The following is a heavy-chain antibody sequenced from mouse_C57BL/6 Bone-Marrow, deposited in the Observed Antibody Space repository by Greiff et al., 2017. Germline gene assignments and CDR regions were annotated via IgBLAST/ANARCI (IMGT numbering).Heavy chain of an antibody. V-gene: IGHV2-5*01. J-gene: IGHJ4*01. CDR3: AKKTNYYGSRYAMDY. Sequence: QVQLQQSGPGLVQPSQSLSITCTVSGFSLTSYGVHWVRQSPGKGLEWLGVIWRGGSTDYNAAFMSRLSITKDNSKSQVFFKMNSLQADDTAIYYCAKKTNYYGSRYAMDYWGQGTSVTVSS. D-gene: IGHD1-1*01. CDR1: GFSLTSYG. CDR2: IWRGGST.